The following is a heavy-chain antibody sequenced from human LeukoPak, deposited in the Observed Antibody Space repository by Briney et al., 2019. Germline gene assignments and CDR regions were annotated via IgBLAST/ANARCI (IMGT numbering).Heavy chain of an antibody. CDR2: INTNTGNP. Sequence: ASVKVSCKASGNTLPNYALNWVGKPPGQGLEWMGWINTNTGNPTYAQGFVFSLDTSVNTAYLQISSLKAEDTAIYYCARVQGYCSTTSCYPHYWGQGTLVTVSS. J-gene: IGHJ4*02. D-gene: IGHD2-2*01. CDR1: GNTLPNYA. CDR3: ARVQGYCSTTSCYPHY. V-gene: IGHV7-4-1*02.